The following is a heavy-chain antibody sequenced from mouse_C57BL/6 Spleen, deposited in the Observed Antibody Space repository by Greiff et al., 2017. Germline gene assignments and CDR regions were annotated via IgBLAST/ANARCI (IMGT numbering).Heavy chain of an antibody. D-gene: IGHD1-1*01. CDR3: ASEGDYGSSPYYFDY. V-gene: IGHV5-17*01. CDR2: ISSGSSTI. J-gene: IGHJ2*01. Sequence: EVKVVESGGGLVKPGGSLKLSCAASGFTFSDYGMHWVRQAPEKGLEWVAYISSGSSTIYYADTVKGRFTISRDNAKNTLFLQMTSLRSEDTAMYYCASEGDYGSSPYYFDYWGQGTTLTVSS. CDR1: GFTFSDYG.